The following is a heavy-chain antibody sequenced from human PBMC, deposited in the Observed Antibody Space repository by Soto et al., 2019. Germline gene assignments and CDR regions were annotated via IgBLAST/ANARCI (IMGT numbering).Heavy chain of an antibody. Sequence: EVQLVESGGGLVQPGGSLRLSCAASGFTFSRYSMNWVRQAPGKGLEWVSYISSSSSTIYYADSVKGRFTISRDNAKNSLYLQMNSLRAEDTAVYYCASDILTGYYRGSVLDYWGQGTLVTVSS. V-gene: IGHV3-48*01. J-gene: IGHJ4*02. CDR3: ASDILTGYYRGSVLDY. D-gene: IGHD3-9*01. CDR2: ISSSSSTI. CDR1: GFTFSRYS.